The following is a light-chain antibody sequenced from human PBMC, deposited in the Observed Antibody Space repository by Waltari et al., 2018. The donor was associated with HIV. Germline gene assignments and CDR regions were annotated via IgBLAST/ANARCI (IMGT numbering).Light chain of an antibody. CDR1: QTLTSLS. Sequence: EIVLTQSPATLSLSPGERATLSCRASQTLTSLSLAWYQQKLGQAPRLLIYGASSRATCIPDRFSGSGSGTDFSLNITRLQPEDFAMYFCQQYGRSPTAFGGGTKVEIK. CDR3: QQYGRSPTA. CDR2: GAS. V-gene: IGKV3-20*01. J-gene: IGKJ4*01.